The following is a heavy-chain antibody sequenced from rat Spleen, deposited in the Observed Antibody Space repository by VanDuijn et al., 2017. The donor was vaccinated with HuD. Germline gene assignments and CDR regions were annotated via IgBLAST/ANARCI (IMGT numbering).Heavy chain of an antibody. J-gene: IGHJ4*01. CDR3: TTDRGAAHVMDA. CDR1: GFTFSNYD. V-gene: IGHV5-20*01. CDR2: ISYDGSST. Sequence: EVQLVESGGGLVQPGRSMKLSCAASGFTFSNYDMAWVRQAPTKGLAWVASISYDGSSTYYRDSVKGRFTISRDNAKSTLYLQMDSLRSEDTATYYCTTDRGAAHVMDAWGQGASVTVSS. D-gene: IGHD1-2*01.